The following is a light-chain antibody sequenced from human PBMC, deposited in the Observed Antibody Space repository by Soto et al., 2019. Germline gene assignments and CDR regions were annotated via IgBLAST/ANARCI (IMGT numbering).Light chain of an antibody. V-gene: IGKV1D-12*01. CDR2: AAS. CDR1: QDSSTW. CDR3: QQANSSPYT. J-gene: IGKJ2*01. Sequence: DLQLTQSPSSVSASVGDTVTITCRASQDSSTWLAWYQQKPGSAPRLLIYAASTLQSGVPSRFSGSGSGTEFTLTINSLQPEDFATYYCQQANSSPYTFGQGTILEIK.